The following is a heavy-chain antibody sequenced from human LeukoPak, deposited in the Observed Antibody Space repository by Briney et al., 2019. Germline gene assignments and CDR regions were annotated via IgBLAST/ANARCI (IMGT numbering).Heavy chain of an antibody. J-gene: IGHJ4*02. CDR2: IIPILGIA. CDR1: GGTFSSYA. Sequence: ASVKVSCKASGGTFSSYAISWVRQAPGQGLEWMGRIIPILGIANYAQKFQGRVTITADKSTSTAYMELSSLRSEDTAVYYCARDIAAAGHPLDYWGQGTLVTVSS. CDR3: ARDIAAAGHPLDY. D-gene: IGHD6-13*01. V-gene: IGHV1-69*04.